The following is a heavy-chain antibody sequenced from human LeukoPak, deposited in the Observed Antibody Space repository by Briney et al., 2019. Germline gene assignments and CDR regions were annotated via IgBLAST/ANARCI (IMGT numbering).Heavy chain of an antibody. CDR2: TYYSGST. D-gene: IGHD3-10*01. CDR1: GASMSNYE. V-gene: IGHV4-59*12. CDR3: ARRYYYGTPPDY. Sequence: SETLSLTCVVSGASMSNYEWSWIRQSPGKGLEWIAYTYYSGSTNYNPSLKSPVTISVDKSKKEFSLKLSSVTAADTAVYYCARRYYYGTPPDYWGQGTLVTVSS. J-gene: IGHJ4*02.